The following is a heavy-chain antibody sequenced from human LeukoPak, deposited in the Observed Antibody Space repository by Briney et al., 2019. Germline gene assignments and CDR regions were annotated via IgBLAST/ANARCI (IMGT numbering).Heavy chain of an antibody. CDR2: MNPKNGDT. D-gene: IGHD3-16*01. Sequence: GASVKVSCKASGYTFIDYYIHWVRQAPGQGLEWMGWMNPKNGDTNYAQKLQGRVSMTRYTSISTAYMELTRLRSDDTAVYYCARAGTVMLLDYWGQGTLVTVSS. V-gene: IGHV1-2*02. CDR3: ARAGTVMLLDY. CDR1: GYTFIDYY. J-gene: IGHJ4*02.